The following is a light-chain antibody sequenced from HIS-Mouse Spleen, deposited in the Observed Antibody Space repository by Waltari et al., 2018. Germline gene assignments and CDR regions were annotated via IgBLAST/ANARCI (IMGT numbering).Light chain of an antibody. V-gene: IGLV2-23*01. J-gene: IGLJ3*02. CDR1: SSDVGRYNL. Sequence: QSALTQPAPVSGSPGQSVTISSTGTSSDVGRYNLVPWYQQHPGKAPKLMIYEGSKRPSGVSNRFSGSKSGNTASLTISGLQAEDEADYYCCSYAGSSTWVFGGGTKLTVL. CDR2: EGS. CDR3: CSYAGSSTWV.